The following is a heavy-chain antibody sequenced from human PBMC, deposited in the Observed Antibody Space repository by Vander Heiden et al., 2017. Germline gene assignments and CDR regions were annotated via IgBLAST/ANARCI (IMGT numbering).Heavy chain of an antibody. V-gene: IGHV3-53*02. D-gene: IGHD2-15*01. CDR3: AREGGGTDFSGHFDY. Sequence: EVQLVETGGALIPPGGSLSLSCAASGFTVSNHYMSWVRQAPGKGLESVSVLFSGGSTYYADSVKGRFTISRDDSKNTLYLQMNSLRAEDTAVYYCAREGGGTDFSGHFDYWGQGTLVTVSS. J-gene: IGHJ4*02. CDR1: GFTVSNHY. CDR2: LFSGGST.